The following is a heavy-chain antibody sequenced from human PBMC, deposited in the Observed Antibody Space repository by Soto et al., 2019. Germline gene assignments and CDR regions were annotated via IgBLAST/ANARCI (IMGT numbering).Heavy chain of an antibody. D-gene: IGHD2-2*01. J-gene: IGHJ4*02. CDR1: GYTFTSYD. Sequence: GASVKVSCKASGYTFTSYDINWVRQATGQGLEWMGWMNPNSGNTGYAQKFQGRVTMTRDTSISTAYMELSSLRSEDTAVYFCARGSYVLRCSSTSCYVFWGQGTLVTVS. V-gene: IGHV1-8*01. CDR3: ARGSYVLRCSSTSCYVF. CDR2: MNPNSGNT.